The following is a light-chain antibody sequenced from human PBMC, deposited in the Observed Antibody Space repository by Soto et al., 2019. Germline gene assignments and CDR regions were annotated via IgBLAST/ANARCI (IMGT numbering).Light chain of an antibody. CDR3: QQYGSSPWT. CDR2: GAS. CDR1: QSVSSSY. Sequence: EFVLTQSPGTLSLSPGERATLSCRASQSVSSSYLAWYQQKPGQAPRLLIYGASSRATGIPDRFSGSGSGTDFTLTISRLETEDFAVYYCQQYGSSPWTFGQGTKVDIK. V-gene: IGKV3-20*01. J-gene: IGKJ1*01.